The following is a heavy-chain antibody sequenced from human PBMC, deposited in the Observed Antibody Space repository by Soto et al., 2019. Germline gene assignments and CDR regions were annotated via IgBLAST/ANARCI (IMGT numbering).Heavy chain of an antibody. CDR2: IYHSGST. Sequence: QVQLQESGPGLVKPSGTLSLTCAVSGGSISSSNWWSWVRQPPGKGLEWIGEIYHSGSTNYNPSPKSRITISVDKAQHQFSLKLSSVTAADTAVYYCARYHGGATPFDYWGQGTLVTVCS. J-gene: IGHJ4*02. V-gene: IGHV4-4*02. CDR1: GGSISSSNW. CDR3: ARYHGGATPFDY. D-gene: IGHD1-26*01.